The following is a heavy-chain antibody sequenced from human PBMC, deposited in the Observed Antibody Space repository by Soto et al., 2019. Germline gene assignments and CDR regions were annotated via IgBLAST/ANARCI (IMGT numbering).Heavy chain of an antibody. CDR2: IYYSGST. Sequence: SETLSLTCTFSVGSISSYYWRWIRQPPGKGLEWIGYIYYSGSTNYNPSLKSRVTISVDTSKNQFSLKLSSVTAADTAVYYCARSPYYSNFDYWGQGTLVTVSS. D-gene: IGHD4-4*01. V-gene: IGHV4-59*01. CDR3: ARSPYYSNFDY. CDR1: VGSISSYY. J-gene: IGHJ4*02.